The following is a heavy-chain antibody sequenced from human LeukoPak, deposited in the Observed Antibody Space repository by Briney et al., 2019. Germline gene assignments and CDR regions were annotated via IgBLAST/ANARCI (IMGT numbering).Heavy chain of an antibody. J-gene: IGHJ4*02. CDR1: GFVVSTNY. CDR2: LYSGGST. D-gene: IGHD5-18*01. V-gene: IGHV3-66*01. Sequence: GGSLRLSCAASGFVVSTNYMSWVRQAPGKGLEWVSVLYSGGSTYYTDSVKGRFTISRDNSNNTLYLQMNNLRAEDTAVYYCARAGGYNFRSSGPETIDYWGQGTLVTVSS. CDR3: ARAGGYNFRSSGPETIDY.